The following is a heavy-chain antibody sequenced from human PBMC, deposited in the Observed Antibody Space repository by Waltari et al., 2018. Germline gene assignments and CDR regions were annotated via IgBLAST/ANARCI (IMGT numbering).Heavy chain of an antibody. CDR3: TRAIFGVVYSFDY. Sequence: EVKLLESGGGLVQPGGSLRLSCAASGFTFSTFAMNWVRQAPGKGLEGVSGISSRGDSTYYADSVRGRFTLSRDNSKNTLYLQMNSLRAEDTALYYCTRAIFGVVYSFDYWGRGTLVTVSS. CDR1: GFTFSTFA. D-gene: IGHD3-3*01. CDR2: ISSRGDST. J-gene: IGHJ4*02. V-gene: IGHV3-23*01.